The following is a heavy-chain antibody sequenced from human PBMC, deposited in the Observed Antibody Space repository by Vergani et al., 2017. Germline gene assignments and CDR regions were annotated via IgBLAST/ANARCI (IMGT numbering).Heavy chain of an antibody. CDR3: ARGSSGWTFYYYYGMDV. D-gene: IGHD6-19*01. V-gene: IGHV3-30-3*01. CDR2: ISYDGSNK. J-gene: IGHJ6*02. CDR1: GFTFSSYA. Sequence: QVQLVESGGGLVQPGGSLRLSCAASGFTFSSYAMSWVRQAPGKGLEWVAVISYDGSNKYYADSVKGRFTISRDNSKNTLYLQMNSLRAEDTAVYYCARGSSGWTFYYYYGMDVWGQGTTVTVSS.